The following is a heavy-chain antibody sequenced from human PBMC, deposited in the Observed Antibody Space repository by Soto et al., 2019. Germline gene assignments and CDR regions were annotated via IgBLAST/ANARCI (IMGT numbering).Heavy chain of an antibody. CDR3: ARVLAVVPAAIHYMDV. D-gene: IGHD2-2*01. J-gene: IGHJ6*03. CDR1: GGTFSSYT. V-gene: IGHV1-69*02. CDR2: IIPILGIA. Sequence: SVKVSCKASGGTFSSYTISWVRQAPGQGLEWMGRIIPILGIANYAQKFQGRVTITADKSTSTAYMELSSLRSEDTAVYYCARVLAVVPAAIHYMDVWGKGTTVTVSS.